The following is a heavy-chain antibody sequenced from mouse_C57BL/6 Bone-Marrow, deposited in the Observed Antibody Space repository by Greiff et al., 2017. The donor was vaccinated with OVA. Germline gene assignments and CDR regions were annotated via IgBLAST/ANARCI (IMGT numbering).Heavy chain of an antibody. CDR2: ISSGGSYT. J-gene: IGHJ3*01. CDR1: GFTFSSYG. Sequence: DVKLVESGGDLVKPGGSLKLSCAASGFTFSSYGMSWVRQTPDKRLEWVATISSGGSYTYYPDSVKGRFTISRDNAKNTLYLQMSSLKSEDTAMYYCARHGLYDYDWFAYWGQGTLVTVSA. V-gene: IGHV5-6*02. D-gene: IGHD2-4*01. CDR3: ARHGLYDYDWFAY.